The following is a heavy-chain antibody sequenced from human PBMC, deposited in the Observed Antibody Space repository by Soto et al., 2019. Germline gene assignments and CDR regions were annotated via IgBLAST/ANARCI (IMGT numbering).Heavy chain of an antibody. CDR2: ISSSSSTI. D-gene: IGHD7-27*01. CDR3: ARVLLGTDAYFDY. Sequence: GGSLRLSCAASGFTFSSYSMNWVRQAPGKGLEWVSYISSSSSTIYYADSVKGRFTISRDNSKNTLYLQMNSLRAEDTAVYYCARVLLGTDAYFDYWGQGTLVTVSS. V-gene: IGHV3-48*01. J-gene: IGHJ4*02. CDR1: GFTFSSYS.